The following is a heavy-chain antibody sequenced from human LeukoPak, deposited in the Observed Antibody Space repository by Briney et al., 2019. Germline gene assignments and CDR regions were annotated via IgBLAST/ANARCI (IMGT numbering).Heavy chain of an antibody. CDR2: IIPIFGTA. CDR1: GYTFTSYG. Sequence: GASVKVSCKASGYTFTSYGISWVRQAPGQGLEWMGGIIPIFGTANYAQKFQGRVTITADESTSTAYMELSSLRSEDTVVYYCAMGITIFGVVIKTLGYFDYWGQGTLVTVSS. D-gene: IGHD3-3*01. CDR3: AMGITIFGVVIKTLGYFDY. J-gene: IGHJ4*02. V-gene: IGHV1-69*13.